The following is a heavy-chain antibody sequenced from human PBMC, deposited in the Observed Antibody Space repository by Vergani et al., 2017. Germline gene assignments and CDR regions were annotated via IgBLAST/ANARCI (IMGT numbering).Heavy chain of an antibody. D-gene: IGHD3-22*01. Sequence: QVQLQESGPGLVKPSETLSLTCAVSGYSISSGYYWGWIRQPPGKGLEWIGSIYHSGSTYYNPSLKSRVTISVDTSKNQFSLKLSSVTAADTAVYYCARHYYESSGYYFDYWGQGTLVTVSS. CDR1: GYSISSGYY. CDR2: IYHSGST. V-gene: IGHV4-38-2*01. J-gene: IGHJ4*02. CDR3: ARHYYESSGYYFDY.